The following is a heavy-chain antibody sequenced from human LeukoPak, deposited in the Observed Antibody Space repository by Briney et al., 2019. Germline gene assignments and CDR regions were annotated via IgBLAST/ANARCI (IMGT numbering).Heavy chain of an antibody. CDR2: IYYSGST. CDR1: GGSISSSSYY. CDR3: ARLKAVAGTPFDY. Sequence: SETLSLTCTVSGGSISSSSYYWGWIRQPPGKGLEWIGSIYYSGSTYYNPSLKSRVTISVDTSKNQFSLKLSSVTAADTAVYYCARLKAVAGTPFDYWSQGTLVTVSS. J-gene: IGHJ4*02. V-gene: IGHV4-39*01. D-gene: IGHD6-19*01.